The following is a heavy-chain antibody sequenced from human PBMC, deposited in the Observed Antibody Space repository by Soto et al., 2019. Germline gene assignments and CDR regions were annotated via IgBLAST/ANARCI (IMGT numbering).Heavy chain of an antibody. CDR1: GYSIRSGYY. CDR3: AALWFGELAFNY. D-gene: IGHD3-10*01. J-gene: IGHJ4*01. Sequence: SETLSLTCSVAGYSIRSGYYWGWVRQAPGKGLEWLGSVYHNGIMFHNPSFQSRVTISVDTSKNQFSLNLRSVTAADTAVYYCAALWFGELAFNYWGHGILVTVSS. CDR2: VYHNGIM. V-gene: IGHV4-38-2*02.